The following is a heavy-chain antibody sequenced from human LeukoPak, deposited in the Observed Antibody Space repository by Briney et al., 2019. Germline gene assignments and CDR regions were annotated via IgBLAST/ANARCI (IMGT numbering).Heavy chain of an antibody. J-gene: IGHJ5*02. CDR1: GGSITSGDYY. CDR3: GRDGYNAGFDP. V-gene: IGHV4-39*02. CDR2: IYYSGST. D-gene: IGHD5-24*01. Sequence: SETLSLTCTVSGGSITSGDYYWSWIRQPPGKGLEWIGSIYYSGSTYYNPSLKSRVTISVDTSKNQFSLKLSSVTAADTAVYYCGRDGYNAGFDPWGQGTLVTVSS.